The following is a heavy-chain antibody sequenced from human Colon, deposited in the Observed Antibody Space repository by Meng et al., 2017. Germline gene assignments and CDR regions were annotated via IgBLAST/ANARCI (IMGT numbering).Heavy chain of an antibody. CDR1: GGSISSGSYY. D-gene: IGHD1-26*01. V-gene: IGHV4-61*02. J-gene: IGHJ4*02. CDR2: IYTSGST. Sequence: LRLSCTVSGGSISSGSYYWSWIRQPAGKGLEWIGRIYTSGSTNYNPSLKSRVTISVDTSKNQFSLKLSSVTAADTAVYYCARERWELQSSDYYFDYWGQGTLVTVSS. CDR3: ARERWELQSSDYYFDY.